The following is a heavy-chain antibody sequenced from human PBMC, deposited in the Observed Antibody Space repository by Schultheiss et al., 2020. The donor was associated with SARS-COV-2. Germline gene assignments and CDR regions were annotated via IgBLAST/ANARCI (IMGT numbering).Heavy chain of an antibody. CDR1: GFTFSSYA. J-gene: IGHJ3*02. CDR3: ATDYDFWSGYAFDI. Sequence: GESLKISCAASGFTFSSYAMSWVRQAPGKGLEWVAVISYDGSNKYYADSVKGRFTISRDNAKNTLYLQMNSLRAEDTAVYYCATDYDFWSGYAFDIWGQGTMVTVSS. CDR2: ISYDGSNK. D-gene: IGHD3-3*01. V-gene: IGHV3-30*07.